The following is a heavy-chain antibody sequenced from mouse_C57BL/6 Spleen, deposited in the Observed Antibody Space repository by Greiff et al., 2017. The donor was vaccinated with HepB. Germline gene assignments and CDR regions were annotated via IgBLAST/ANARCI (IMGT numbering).Heavy chain of an antibody. CDR3: ARSTFIATVVATSDYAMDY. CDR1: GYTFTSYG. Sequence: QVQLQQSGAELARPGASVKLSCKASGYTFTSYGISWVKQRTGQGLEWIGEIYPRSGNTYYNEKFKGKATLTADKSSSTAYMELSSLTSEDSAVYFCARSTFIATVVATSDYAMDYWGQGTSVTVSS. V-gene: IGHV1-81*01. J-gene: IGHJ4*01. CDR2: IYPRSGNT. D-gene: IGHD1-1*01.